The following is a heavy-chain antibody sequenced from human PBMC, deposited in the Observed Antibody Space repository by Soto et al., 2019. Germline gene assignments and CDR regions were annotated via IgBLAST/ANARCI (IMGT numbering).Heavy chain of an antibody. CDR2: ISAYNGNT. CDR3: ARDSGVVVGADYDY. Sequence: QVQLVQSGAEVKKPGASVKVSCKASGYTFTSYGISWVRQAPGQGLEWMGWISAYNGNTNYAQKLQGRVTMTTDTXXSTAYMEVRRLRSDDTAVYYCARDSGVVVGADYDYWGQGTLVTVSS. D-gene: IGHD2-15*01. CDR1: GYTFTSYG. V-gene: IGHV1-18*01. J-gene: IGHJ4*02.